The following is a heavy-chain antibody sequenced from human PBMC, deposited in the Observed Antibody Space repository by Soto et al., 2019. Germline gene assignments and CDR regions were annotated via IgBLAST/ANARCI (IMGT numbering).Heavy chain of an antibody. CDR3: ADLLVADTEMDV. V-gene: IGHV1-69*02. J-gene: IGHJ6*02. CDR1: GGTFSSYT. D-gene: IGHD2-15*01. Sequence: QVQLVQSGAEVKKPGSSVKVSCKASGGTFSSYTISWVRQAPGQGLEWMGRIIPILGIANYAQKFQGRVTITADKSTSSAYMELSSLRSEDTAVYYCADLLVADTEMDVWGQGTTVTVSS. CDR2: IIPILGIA.